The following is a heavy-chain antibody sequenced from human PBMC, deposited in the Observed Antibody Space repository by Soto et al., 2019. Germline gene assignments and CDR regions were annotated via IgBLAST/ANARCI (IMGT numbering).Heavy chain of an antibody. CDR1: GYTFTGYY. Sequence: ASVKVSCKASGYTFTGYYMHWVRQAPGQGLEWMGWINPNSGGTNYAQKFQGRVTMTRDTSISTAYMELSRLRSDDTAVYYCARKVVVAATPRDWFDPWGQGNLVTVSS. D-gene: IGHD2-15*01. CDR2: INPNSGGT. V-gene: IGHV1-2*02. CDR3: ARKVVVAATPRDWFDP. J-gene: IGHJ5*02.